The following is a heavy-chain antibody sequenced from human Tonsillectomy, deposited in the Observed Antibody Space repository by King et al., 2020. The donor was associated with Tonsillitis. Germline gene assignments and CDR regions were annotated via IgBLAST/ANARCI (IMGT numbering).Heavy chain of an antibody. J-gene: IGHJ4*02. D-gene: IGHD3-10*01. CDR3: ARSYGSGTYYNDGNYFDY. Sequence: QLVQSGTEVKKPGASVRVSCKGSGYTFASYYMHWVRQAPGQGLEWMGIINPSGVRTTYAQKFQGRVTMTRDTSTSTVYMELSSLRSEDTAVYYCARSYGSGTYYNDGNYFDYWGQGTLVTVSS. V-gene: IGHV1-46*01. CDR2: INPSGVRT. CDR1: GYTFASYY.